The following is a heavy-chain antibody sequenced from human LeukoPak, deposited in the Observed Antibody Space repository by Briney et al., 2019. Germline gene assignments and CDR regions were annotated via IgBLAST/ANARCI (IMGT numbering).Heavy chain of an antibody. J-gene: IGHJ3*02. CDR3: ARRGRRSSAIMGAFDI. Sequence: SETLSLTCAVYGGSFSGYYWSWIRQPPGKWLEWIGEINHSGSTNYSPSLKSRVTISVDTSKNQFSLKLSSVTAADTAVYYCARRGRRSSAIMGAFDIWGQGTMVTVSS. V-gene: IGHV4-34*01. CDR2: INHSGST. CDR1: GGSFSGYY. D-gene: IGHD2-2*01.